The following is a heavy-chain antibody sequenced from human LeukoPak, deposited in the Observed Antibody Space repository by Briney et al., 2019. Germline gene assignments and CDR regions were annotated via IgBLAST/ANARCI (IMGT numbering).Heavy chain of an antibody. D-gene: IGHD6-19*01. Sequence: QPGGSLRLSCAASGFTFSSYAMSWVRQAPGKGLEWASAISVGGGSTYYADSVKGRFTISRDNSKNTLYLQMNSLRAEDTAVYYCAKESGWSGAVAGHHQHYFDYWGQGTLVTVSS. V-gene: IGHV3-23*01. CDR2: ISVGGGST. J-gene: IGHJ4*02. CDR1: GFTFSSYA. CDR3: AKESGWSGAVAGHHQHYFDY.